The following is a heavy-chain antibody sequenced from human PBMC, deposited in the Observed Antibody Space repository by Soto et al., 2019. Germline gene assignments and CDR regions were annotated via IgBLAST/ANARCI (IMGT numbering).Heavy chain of an antibody. CDR3: AKVISQASGQYYFDY. CDR2: ISVYNGNT. D-gene: IGHD3-10*01. Sequence: GASVKVSCKASGYTFTSYGISWVRQAPGQGLEWMGWISVYNGNTKYAQKFRDRVTVTTDTSTTTAYMELRSLRSDDTAVYYCAKVISQASGQYYFDYGGQEPLAPVSS. J-gene: IGHJ4*02. V-gene: IGHV1-18*01. CDR1: GYTFTSYG.